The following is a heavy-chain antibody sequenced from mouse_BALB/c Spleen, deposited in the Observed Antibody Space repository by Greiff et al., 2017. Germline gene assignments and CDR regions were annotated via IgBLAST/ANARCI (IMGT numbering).Heavy chain of an antibody. CDR2: ISDGGSYT. Sequence: EVQLVESGGGLVKPGGSLKLSCAASGFTFSDYYMYWVRQTPEKRLEWVATISDGGSYTYYPDSVKGRFTISRDNAKNNLYLQMSSLKSEDTAMYYCARDRNWYFDVWGAGTTVTVSS. V-gene: IGHV5-4*02. CDR1: GFTFSDYY. J-gene: IGHJ1*01. CDR3: ARDRNWYFDV.